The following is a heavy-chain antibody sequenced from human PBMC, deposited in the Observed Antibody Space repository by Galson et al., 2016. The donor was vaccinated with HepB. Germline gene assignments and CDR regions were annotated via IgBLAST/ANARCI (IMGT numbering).Heavy chain of an antibody. Sequence: SLRLSCAASGITFSDDYMSWIRQAPGKGLEWISSISTSGRTIYYADSVKGRFTIPRDNAKNSLYLQMNSLRVENTAVYYFPRESEAVDFWGQGILVTVSS. J-gene: IGHJ4*02. CDR3: PRESEAVDF. CDR2: ISTSGRTI. V-gene: IGHV3-11*04. CDR1: GITFSDDY.